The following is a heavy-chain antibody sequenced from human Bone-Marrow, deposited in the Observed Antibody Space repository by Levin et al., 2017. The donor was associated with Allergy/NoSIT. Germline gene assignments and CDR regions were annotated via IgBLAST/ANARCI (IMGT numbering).Heavy chain of an antibody. Sequence: RASVKVSCKASGFAFTDYYMHWVRQAPGQGLEWLGWINPNNGATTYALKFQDRVTMTRDTSISTAYMEFRRLRSDDTAVFYCARDPAVTRDGYFDLWGRGTLVSVSS. V-gene: IGHV1-2*02. D-gene: IGHD4-17*01. CDR1: GFAFTDYY. CDR2: INPNNGAT. CDR3: ARDPAVTRDGYFDL. J-gene: IGHJ2*01.